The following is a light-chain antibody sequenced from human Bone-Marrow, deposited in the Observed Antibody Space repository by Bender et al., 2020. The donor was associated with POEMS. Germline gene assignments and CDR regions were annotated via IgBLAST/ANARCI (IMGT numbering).Light chain of an antibody. CDR2: DDS. CDR1: DIGSQS. Sequence: SYVLTQPPSVSVAPGKTAKITCGGEDIGSQSVHWYQLKPGQAPVLVVHDDSGRPSGIPERFSGSNSGNTATLTISRVDAGDEADYYCQVWDSSNDHLIFGGGTKLTVL. J-gene: IGLJ2*01. V-gene: IGLV3-21*03. CDR3: QVWDSSNDHLI.